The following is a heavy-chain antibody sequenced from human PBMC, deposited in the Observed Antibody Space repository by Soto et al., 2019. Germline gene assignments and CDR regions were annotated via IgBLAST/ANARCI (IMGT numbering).Heavy chain of an antibody. D-gene: IGHD3-10*01. V-gene: IGHV3-73*01. Sequence: GGSLRLSCAASGFTFSGSAMHWVRQASGKGLEWVGRIRSKANSYATAYAASVKGRFTISRDDSKNTAYLQMNSLKTEDTAVYYCTSQVLLWFGEFSDEWGQGTLVTVSS. CDR3: TSQVLLWFGEFSDE. CDR2: IRSKANSYAT. CDR1: GFTFSGSA. J-gene: IGHJ4*02.